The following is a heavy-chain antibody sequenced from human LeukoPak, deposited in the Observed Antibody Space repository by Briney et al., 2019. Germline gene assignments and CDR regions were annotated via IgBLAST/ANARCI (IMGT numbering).Heavy chain of an antibody. CDR2: ISSTGGTI. V-gene: IGHV3-48*01. J-gene: IGHJ3*02. D-gene: IGHD2-15*01. Sequence: GSLRLSCAASGFTFSSYGMHWVRQAPGKGLEWVSFISSTGGTIYYADAVKGRFTVSRDNAKNSLLLQMNSLRAEDTALYYCARGYSRAAFDIWGQGTMVTVSS. CDR1: GFTFSSYG. CDR3: ARGYSRAAFDI.